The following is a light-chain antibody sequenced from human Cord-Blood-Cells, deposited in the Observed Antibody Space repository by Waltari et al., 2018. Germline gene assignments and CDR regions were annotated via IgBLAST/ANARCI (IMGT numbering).Light chain of an antibody. J-gene: IGLJ1*01. CDR1: SSDFGGYNY. Sequence: QSALTQPASVSGSPGQSITISCPGTSSDFGGYNYVSWYQQHPGKAPKLMIYDVSNRPSGVSNRFSGSKSGNTASLTISGLQAEDEADYYCSSYTSSSTYVFGTGTKVTVL. V-gene: IGLV2-14*01. CDR2: DVS. CDR3: SSYTSSSTYV.